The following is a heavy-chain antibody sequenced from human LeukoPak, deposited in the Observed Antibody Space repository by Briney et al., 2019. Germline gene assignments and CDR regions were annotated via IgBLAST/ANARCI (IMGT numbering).Heavy chain of an antibody. CDR2: ISAYNGNT. D-gene: IGHD3-10*01. CDR3: ARDLRYYGSGSYYTSTGY. J-gene: IGHJ4*02. V-gene: IGHV1-18*01. Sequence: ASVKVSCKASGYTFTSYGISWVRQAPGQGLEWMGLISAYNGNTNYAQKLQGRVTMTTDTSTSTAYMELRSLRSDDTAVYYCARDLRYYGSGSYYTSTGYWGQGTLVTVSS. CDR1: GYTFTSYG.